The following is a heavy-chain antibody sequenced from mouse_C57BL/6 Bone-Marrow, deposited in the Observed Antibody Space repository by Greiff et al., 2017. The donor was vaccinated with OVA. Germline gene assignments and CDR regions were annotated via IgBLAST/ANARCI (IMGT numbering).Heavy chain of an antibody. V-gene: IGHV14-4*01. J-gene: IGHJ3*01. Sequence: EVQLQQSGAELVRPGASVKLSCTASGFNIKDDYMHWVKQRPEQGLEWIGWIDPENGDTEYASKFQGKTTITADTSSNTAYLQLSSLTSEDTAVYYCTTWSPFAYWGQGTLVTVSA. CDR3: TTWSPFAY. CDR1: GFNIKDDY. CDR2: IDPENGDT.